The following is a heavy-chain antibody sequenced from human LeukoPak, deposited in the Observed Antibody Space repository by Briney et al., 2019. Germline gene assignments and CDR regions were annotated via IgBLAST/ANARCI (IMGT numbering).Heavy chain of an antibody. V-gene: IGHV3-21*01. Sequence: GGSLRLSCAVSGFTFSNFWMSWVRQAPGKGLEWVSSISSSSSYIYYADSVKGRFTISRDNAKNSLYLQMNSLRAEDTAVYYCASEHSMDLDYWGQGALVTVSS. CDR2: ISSSSSYI. D-gene: IGHD2-2*03. CDR3: ASEHSMDLDY. J-gene: IGHJ4*02. CDR1: GFTFSNFW.